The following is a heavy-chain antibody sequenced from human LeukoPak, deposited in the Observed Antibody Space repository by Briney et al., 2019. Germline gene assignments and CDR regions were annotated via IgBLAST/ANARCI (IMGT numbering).Heavy chain of an antibody. Sequence: PGGSLRLSCAASGFIFSNYAMSWVRQAPGKGLEWVSGINNSGDRRFYADSVMGRFTISRDNSKNTLYLQMNSLRAEDTAVYYCARGWYNFDYWGQGTRVTVSS. CDR1: GFIFSNYA. V-gene: IGHV3-23*01. CDR2: INNSGDRR. J-gene: IGHJ4*02. CDR3: ARGWYNFDY. D-gene: IGHD6-19*01.